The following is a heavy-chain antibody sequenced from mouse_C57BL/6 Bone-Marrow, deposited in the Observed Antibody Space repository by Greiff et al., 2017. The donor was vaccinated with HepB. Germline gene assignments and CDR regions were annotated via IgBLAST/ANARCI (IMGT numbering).Heavy chain of an antibody. D-gene: IGHD2-5*01. V-gene: IGHV7-1*01. CDR1: GFTFSDFY. J-gene: IGHJ3*01. CDR2: SRNKANDYTT. CDR3: ARDAGSNYPVAY. Sequence: EVQVVESGGGLVQSGRSLRLSCATSGFTFSDFYMEWVRQAPGKGLEWIAASRNKANDYTTEYSASVKGRFIVSRDTSQSILYLQMNALRAEDTAIYYCARDAGSNYPVAYWGQGTLVTVSA.